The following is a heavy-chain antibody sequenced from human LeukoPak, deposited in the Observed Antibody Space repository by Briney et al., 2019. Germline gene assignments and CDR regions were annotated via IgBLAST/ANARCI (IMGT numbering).Heavy chain of an antibody. CDR3: AKAAPYFLDH. CDR2: ISADGTST. V-gene: IGHV3-23*01. CDR1: GFTFSTSA. D-gene: IGHD2/OR15-2a*01. J-gene: IGHJ4*02. Sequence: PGGSLRLSCAASGFTFSTSAMAWVRQAPGEGLECVASISADGTSTLSADSVKGRFTISRDNSKNTLYLLMNNLRIEDTAVYYCAKAAPYFLDHWGQGALSPSPQ.